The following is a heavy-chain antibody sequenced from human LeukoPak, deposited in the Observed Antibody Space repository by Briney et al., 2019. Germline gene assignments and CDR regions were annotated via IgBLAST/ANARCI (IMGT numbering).Heavy chain of an antibody. J-gene: IGHJ3*02. Sequence: GRSLRHSCVASGFTFSSYGMHWVRQAPGKGLEWVAVISYDGTNKYYADSVKGRFTISRDNSKNTLYLQMNSLRAEDTAVYYCAREGYTGTTIAFDIWGQGTMVTVSS. V-gene: IGHV3-30*03. D-gene: IGHD1-1*01. CDR2: ISYDGTNK. CDR1: GFTFSSYG. CDR3: AREGYTGTTIAFDI.